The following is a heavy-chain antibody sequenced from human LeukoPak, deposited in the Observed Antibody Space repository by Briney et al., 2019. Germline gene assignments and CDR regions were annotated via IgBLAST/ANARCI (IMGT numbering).Heavy chain of an antibody. CDR3: AELGITMIGGV. J-gene: IGHJ6*04. V-gene: IGHV3-21*01. Sequence: GGSLRLSCAASGFTFSSFTMNWVRQAPGKGLEWVSSISSSSSYIYYADSVKGRFTISRDNAKNSLYLQMNSLRAEDTAVYYCAELGITMIGGVWGKGTTVTISS. CDR1: GFTFSSFT. CDR2: ISSSSSYI. D-gene: IGHD3-10*02.